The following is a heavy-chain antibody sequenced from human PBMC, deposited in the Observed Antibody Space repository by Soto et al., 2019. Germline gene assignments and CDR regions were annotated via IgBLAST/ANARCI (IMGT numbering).Heavy chain of an antibody. J-gene: IGHJ3*02. Sequence: ASVTVACKVSGYTITELSMHSVRQAPRKGLEWMGGFDPEDGETIYAQKFQGRVTMTEDTSTDTAYMELSSLRSEDTAVYYCATQPRVYDSSGYYLGAFDIWGQGTMVTVSS. V-gene: IGHV1-24*01. CDR3: ATQPRVYDSSGYYLGAFDI. CDR2: FDPEDGET. CDR1: GYTITELS. D-gene: IGHD3-22*01.